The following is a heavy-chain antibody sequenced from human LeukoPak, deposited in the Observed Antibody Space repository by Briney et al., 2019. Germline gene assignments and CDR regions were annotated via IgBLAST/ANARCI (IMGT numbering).Heavy chain of an antibody. CDR2: ISYDGSNK. CDR3: ARDPKMATIQYYFDY. J-gene: IGHJ4*02. Sequence: GRSLRLSCAASGFTFSSYAMHWVRQAPGKGLGWVAVISYDGSNKYYADSVKGRFTISRDNSKNTLYLQMNSLRAEDTAVYYCARDPKMATIQYYFDYWGQGTLSPSPQ. D-gene: IGHD5-24*01. CDR1: GFTFSSYA. V-gene: IGHV3-30-3*01.